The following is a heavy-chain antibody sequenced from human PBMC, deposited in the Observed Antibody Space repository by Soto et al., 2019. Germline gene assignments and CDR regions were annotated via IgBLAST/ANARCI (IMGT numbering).Heavy chain of an antibody. CDR3: ARDSESSSSWYGRFDP. Sequence: QVQLVQSGAEVKKPGSSVKVSCKASGGTFSSYAISWVRQAPGQGLEWMGGSIPIFGTANYAQKFQGRVTITADESTSTAYMERSSLRSEDTAVYYCARDSESSSSWYGRFDPWGQGTLVTVSS. CDR2: SIPIFGTA. CDR1: GGTFSSYA. J-gene: IGHJ5*02. D-gene: IGHD6-13*01. V-gene: IGHV1-69*01.